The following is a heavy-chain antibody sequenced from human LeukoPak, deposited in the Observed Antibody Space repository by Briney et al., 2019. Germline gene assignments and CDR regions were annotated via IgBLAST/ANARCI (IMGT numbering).Heavy chain of an antibody. D-gene: IGHD6-19*01. Sequence: GGSLRLSCAASGFTFSRYSMNWVRQAPGKGLEWVSSISSSSSYIYYADSVKGRFTISRANVKNSLYLQMNSLRAEDTAVYYCAGGVSQEWLAHTNYMDVWGKGTTVTVSS. CDR3: AGGVSQEWLAHTNYMDV. CDR1: GFTFSRYS. V-gene: IGHV3-21*01. J-gene: IGHJ6*03. CDR2: ISSSSSYI.